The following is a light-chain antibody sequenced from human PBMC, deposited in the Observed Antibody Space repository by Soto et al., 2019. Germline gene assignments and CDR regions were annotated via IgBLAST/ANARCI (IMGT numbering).Light chain of an antibody. J-gene: IGLJ2*01. CDR1: SSDVGRYNL. V-gene: IGLV2-23*01. Sequence: QSALTHPASVSGSPGQSSTISFTGTSSDVGRYNLVSWNQQHTGKAPKLMIYEGSKRPSGVSNRFSGSKSGNTASLTISALQAEDEADYYCCSYAGSSTLDVVFGGGTKVTVL. CDR2: EGS. CDR3: CSYAGSSTLDVV.